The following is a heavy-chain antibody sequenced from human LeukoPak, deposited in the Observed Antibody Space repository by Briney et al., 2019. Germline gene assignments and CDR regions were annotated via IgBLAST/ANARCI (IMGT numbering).Heavy chain of an antibody. CDR1: GYTFTSYD. J-gene: IGHJ6*03. Sequence: GASVKVSCKASGYTFTSYDINWVRRATGQGLEWMGWMNPNSGNTGYAQKFQGRVTITRNTSISTAYMELSSLRSEDTAVYYCARLYGSGSYYYYYMDVWGKGTTVTVSS. CDR3: ARLYGSGSYYYYYMDV. D-gene: IGHD3-10*01. CDR2: MNPNSGNT. V-gene: IGHV1-8*03.